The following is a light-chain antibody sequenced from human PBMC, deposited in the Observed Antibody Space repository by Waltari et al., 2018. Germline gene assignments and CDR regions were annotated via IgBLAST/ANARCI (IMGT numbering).Light chain of an antibody. CDR1: DSDVASFKL. J-gene: IGLJ3*02. V-gene: IGLV2-23*01. CDR3: CSYSRSSPWV. Sequence: QSALTQPASVAGSPGQSITISCTGTDSDVASFKLVSWFQQYPGKAPKLIIYEDTERPSGISSRFSGSKSGNTASLSIPGLRAEDEADYYCCSYSRSSPWVFGGGTKVTVL. CDR2: EDT.